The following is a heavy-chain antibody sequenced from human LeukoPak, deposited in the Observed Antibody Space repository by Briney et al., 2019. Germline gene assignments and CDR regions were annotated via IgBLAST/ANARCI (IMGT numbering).Heavy chain of an antibody. CDR1: GFTLSRYW. D-gene: IGHD5-24*01. CDR3: ATISAQTFDI. CDR2: IKPAGSDK. Sequence: PVGSLRLSSVGSGFTLSRYWVNWVRQSPGKGREWVANIKPAGSDKYNVESVRGGFTVSRDNAKNSAFLRMNSPRAAETTVYYCATISAQTFDIRGQGTLVSVSS. V-gene: IGHV3-7*01. J-gene: IGHJ3*02.